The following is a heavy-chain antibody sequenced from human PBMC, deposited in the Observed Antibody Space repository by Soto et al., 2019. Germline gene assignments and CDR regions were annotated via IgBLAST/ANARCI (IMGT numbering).Heavy chain of an antibody. CDR3: ARGGSGWKALNYFDS. J-gene: IGHJ4*02. V-gene: IGHV4-31*03. CDR2: NNYRADT. CDR1: CGSIDNNGYS. D-gene: IGHD6-19*01. Sequence: PSETLSLTCTVSCGSIDNNGYSWTWIRQRPGGGLEWLGSNNYRADTYYTPSLRSRITISLDTSQNQFSLWLTSVTAADTAIYYCARGGSGWKALNYFDSWGQGILVTVSS.